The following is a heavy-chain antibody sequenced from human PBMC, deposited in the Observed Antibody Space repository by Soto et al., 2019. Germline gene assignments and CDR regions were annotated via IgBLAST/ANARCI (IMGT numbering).Heavy chain of an antibody. J-gene: IGHJ5*02. CDR3: ARQLPTVPAATVHWFDP. CDR1: GGSFSGYY. V-gene: IGHV4-34*01. CDR2: INHSGST. Sequence: ASETLSLTCAVYGGSFSGYYWSWIRQPPGKGLEWIGEINHSGSTNYNPSLKSRVTISVDTSKNQFSLKLSSVTAAETAVYYCARQLPTVPAATVHWFDPWGQGTLVTVSS. D-gene: IGHD2-2*01.